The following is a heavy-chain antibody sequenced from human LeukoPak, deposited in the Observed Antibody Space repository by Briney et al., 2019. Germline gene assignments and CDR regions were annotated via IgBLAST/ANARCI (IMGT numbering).Heavy chain of an antibody. Sequence: SETLSLTCTVSGGSISSYSWSWIRQPPGKRLEWIGYVYYSGTTNYNPSLRSRVTISVDTSKNQFSLKLNSVTAADTAVYYCAREEYGDYVGYWGQGILVTVSS. V-gene: IGHV4-59*01. J-gene: IGHJ4*02. CDR1: GGSISSYS. CDR2: VYYSGTT. D-gene: IGHD4-17*01. CDR3: AREEYGDYVGY.